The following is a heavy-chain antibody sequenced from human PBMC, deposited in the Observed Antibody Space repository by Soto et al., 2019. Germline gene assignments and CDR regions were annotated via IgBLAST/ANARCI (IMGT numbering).Heavy chain of an antibody. D-gene: IGHD1-26*01. CDR3: XXXPXXXXSTIXYYXGMDV. CDR1: GFTFSNYA. V-gene: IGHV3-23*01. CDR2: ISGSGGST. Sequence: EVQLLXSGGGLVQPGGSLRLSCAASGFTFSNYAMTWVRQAPGKGLEWVSAISGSGGSTYYADSVKGRFXXXXXXSXXXXXXXXXXXXXXXXXXXXXXXXPXXXXSTIXYYXGMDVWGQGTTVTV. J-gene: IGHJ6*02.